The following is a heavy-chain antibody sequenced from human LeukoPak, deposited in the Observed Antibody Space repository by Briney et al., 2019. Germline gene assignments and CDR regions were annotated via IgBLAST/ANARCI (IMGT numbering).Heavy chain of an antibody. Sequence: PGGSLRLSCAASGFTFTSFSFNWVRQAPGKGLEWVSSINTVATYVYYADSVRGRFTISRDNAKNSVYLQMDSLRAEDTGVYYCARLRRNGDSGGFYYYYDYWGQGTLVTVSP. CDR2: INTVATYV. CDR1: GFTFTSFS. J-gene: IGHJ4*02. CDR3: ARLRRNGDSGGFYYYYDY. V-gene: IGHV3-21*01. D-gene: IGHD3-22*01.